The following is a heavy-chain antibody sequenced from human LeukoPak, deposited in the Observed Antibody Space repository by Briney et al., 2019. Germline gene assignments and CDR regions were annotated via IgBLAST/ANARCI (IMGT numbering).Heavy chain of an antibody. Sequence: PGGSLRLSCAASGFTFDDYAMHWVRQAPGKGLEWVSGISWNSGSIGYADSVKGRFTISRDNAKNSLYLQMNSLRAEDTALYYCAKGPGYSSSWYPLWGQGTLVTVSS. CDR1: GFTFDDYA. CDR2: ISWNSGSI. V-gene: IGHV3-9*01. J-gene: IGHJ4*02. CDR3: AKGPGYSSSWYPL. D-gene: IGHD6-13*01.